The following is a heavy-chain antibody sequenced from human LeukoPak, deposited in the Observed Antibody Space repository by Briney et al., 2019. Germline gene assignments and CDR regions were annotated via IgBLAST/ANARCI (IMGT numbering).Heavy chain of an antibody. CDR3: ARDHGPRVDY. Sequence: SETPSLTCTVSGGSISSGSYYWSWIRQPAGKGLEWIGRIYTSGSTNYNPSLKSRVTISVDTSKNQFSLKLSSVTAADTAVYYCARDHGPRVDYWGQGTLVTVSS. CDR2: IYTSGST. J-gene: IGHJ4*02. CDR1: GGSISSGSYY. D-gene: IGHD4-17*01. V-gene: IGHV4-61*02.